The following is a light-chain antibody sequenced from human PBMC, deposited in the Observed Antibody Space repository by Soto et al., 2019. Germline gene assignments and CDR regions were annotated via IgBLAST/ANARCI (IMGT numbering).Light chain of an antibody. J-gene: IGKJ1*01. V-gene: IGKV1-5*03. Sequence: DIQMTQSPSTLSGSVGDRVTITCRASQTISSWLAWYQQKPGKAPKLLIYQASTLKSGVPSRFSGSKSRTEFALTIGDHQPADFGTYYCQNYNNFSGAVGLGTKLDSK. CDR2: QAS. CDR1: QTISSW. CDR3: QNYNNFSGA.